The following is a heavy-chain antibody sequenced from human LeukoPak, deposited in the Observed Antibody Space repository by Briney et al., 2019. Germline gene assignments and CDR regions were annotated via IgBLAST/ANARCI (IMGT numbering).Heavy chain of an antibody. CDR3: ARGRVGQWLVDAFDI. J-gene: IGHJ3*02. CDR2: ISTSSSFL. CDR1: GFTFSRYS. Sequence: GGSLRLSCAASGFTFSRYSMNWVRQAPGKGLEWVSSISTSSSFLYYADSVKGRFTISRDNAKNSLYLQMNSLRAEDTAVYYCARGRVGQWLVDAFDIWGQGTMVTVSS. V-gene: IGHV3-21*01. D-gene: IGHD6-19*01.